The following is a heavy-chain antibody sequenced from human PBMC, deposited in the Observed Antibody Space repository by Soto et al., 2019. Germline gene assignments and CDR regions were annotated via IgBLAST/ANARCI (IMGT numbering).Heavy chain of an antibody. J-gene: IGHJ5*02. Sequence: QVQLVQSGAEVKKPGSSVKVSCKASGGTFSSYAISWVRQAPGQGLEWMGGIIPIFGTANYAQKFQGRVTITAAEXXSXAXXELSSRRSQDTAVYYCARPTRYYYDSSGQSAWFDPWGQGTLVTVSS. CDR1: GGTFSSYA. D-gene: IGHD3-22*01. V-gene: IGHV1-69*12. CDR3: ARPTRYYYDSSGQSAWFDP. CDR2: IIPIFGTA.